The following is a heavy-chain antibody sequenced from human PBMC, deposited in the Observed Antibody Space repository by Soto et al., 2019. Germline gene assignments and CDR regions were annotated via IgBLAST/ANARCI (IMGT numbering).Heavy chain of an antibody. V-gene: IGHV4-34*01. Sequence: SETLSLTCAVYGGSFSGYYWSWIRQPPGKGLEWIGEINHSGSTNYNPSLKSRVTISVDTSKNQFSLKLSSVTAADTAVYYCANYDILTGDYYGMDVWGQGTTVTVSS. D-gene: IGHD3-9*01. CDR2: INHSGST. J-gene: IGHJ6*02. CDR1: GGSFSGYY. CDR3: ANYDILTGDYYGMDV.